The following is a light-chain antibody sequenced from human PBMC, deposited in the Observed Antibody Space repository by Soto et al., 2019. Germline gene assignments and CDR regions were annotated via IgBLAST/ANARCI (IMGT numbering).Light chain of an antibody. Sequence: QSALTQPPSVSGSPGQSVTISCTGSSSDIGAYNCVSWYQQPPATAPKLIIYEVSNRPSGAPDRFSGSASGNTASLTISGVQAEDEADYYCSSYTSFNTVIFGGGTKLTVL. V-gene: IGLV2-18*02. CDR3: SSYTSFNTVI. CDR1: SSDIGAYNC. J-gene: IGLJ2*01. CDR2: EVS.